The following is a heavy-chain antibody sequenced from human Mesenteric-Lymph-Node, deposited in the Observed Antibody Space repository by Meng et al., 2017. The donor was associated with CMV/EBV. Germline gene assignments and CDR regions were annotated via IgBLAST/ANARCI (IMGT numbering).Heavy chain of an antibody. CDR2: ISGSSESA. Sequence: GESLKISCAASGFTFSSYSMNWVRQAPGKGLEWVSAISGSSESADYADSVKGRFTISRDNSRNTLYVQMNSLGAEDTAVYYCARVRTYCSSPSCYYFDFWGQGTLVTVSS. V-gene: IGHV3-23*01. D-gene: IGHD2-2*01. J-gene: IGHJ4*02. CDR1: GFTFSSYS. CDR3: ARVRTYCSSPSCYYFDF.